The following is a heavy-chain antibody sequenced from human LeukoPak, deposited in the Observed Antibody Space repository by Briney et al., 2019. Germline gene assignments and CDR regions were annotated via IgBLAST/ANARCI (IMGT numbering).Heavy chain of an antibody. J-gene: IGHJ3*02. Sequence: SGPALVKPTQTLTLTCTFSGFSLTTGVAVAWVRQPPGKALEWIGNIFYTGSTYYSPSLKSRVTISLDTSRNQFSLRLNSVTAADTAVYYCAKSNGYGLIDIWGQGTMVTVSS. CDR3: AKSNGYGLIDI. CDR1: GFSLTTGVA. D-gene: IGHD3-10*01. V-gene: IGHV4-39*07. CDR2: IFYTGST.